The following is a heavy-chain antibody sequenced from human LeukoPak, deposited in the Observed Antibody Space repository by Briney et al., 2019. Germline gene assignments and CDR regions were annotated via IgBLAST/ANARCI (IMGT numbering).Heavy chain of an antibody. Sequence: SETLSLTCAVYGGSFSGYYWSWIRQPPGKGLEWIGEINHSGSTNYNPSLKSRVTISVDTSKNQFSLKLSSVTAADTAVYYCARGSLNVRGKGTTVTVSS. V-gene: IGHV4-34*01. CDR1: GGSFSGYY. D-gene: IGHD3-16*02. CDR3: ARGSLNV. CDR2: INHSGST. J-gene: IGHJ6*04.